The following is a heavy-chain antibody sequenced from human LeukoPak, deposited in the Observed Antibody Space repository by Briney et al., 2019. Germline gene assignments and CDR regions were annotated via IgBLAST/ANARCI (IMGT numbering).Heavy chain of an antibody. CDR2: IILILGIA. Sequence: GASVRVSCKASGGTFSSYTISWVRQAPGQGLEWMGRIILILGIANYAHKFQGRVTITADTSTSTAYMELSSLRSEDTAVYYCASPRALYCSSTSCQTANGAVDIWGQGTMVTVSS. CDR3: ASPRALYCSSTSCQTANGAVDI. J-gene: IGHJ3*02. CDR1: GGTFSSYT. D-gene: IGHD2-2*01. V-gene: IGHV1-69*02.